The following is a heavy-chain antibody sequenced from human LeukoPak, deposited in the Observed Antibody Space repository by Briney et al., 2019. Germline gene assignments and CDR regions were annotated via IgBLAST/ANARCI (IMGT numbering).Heavy chain of an antibody. Sequence: GGSLRLSCVASGFAFSNSWMNWVRQAPGKGLKWVANINQNGSEKYYVDSVKGRFTISRDNAKNSLYLQMNNLRGEDTAVYYCAGGDEGDYWGQGTLVTVSS. CDR3: AGGDEGDY. CDR2: INQNGSEK. CDR1: GFAFSNSW. J-gene: IGHJ4*02. V-gene: IGHV3-7*04.